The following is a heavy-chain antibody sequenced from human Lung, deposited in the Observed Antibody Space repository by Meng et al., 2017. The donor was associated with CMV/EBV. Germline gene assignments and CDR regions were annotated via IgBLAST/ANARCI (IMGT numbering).Heavy chain of an antibody. CDR2: INHGGNT. V-gene: IGHV4-34*01. Sequence: TLSLTCGVYGGVLTGYDWTWIRQLPGKGLEWIGHINHGGNTNYNPSLKRRLTLSIDTSKNQFSLRLSSVTATDTAIYYCGRGRKPDYWGQGTLVTVSS. CDR3: GRGRKPDY. J-gene: IGHJ4*02. CDR1: GGVLTGYD.